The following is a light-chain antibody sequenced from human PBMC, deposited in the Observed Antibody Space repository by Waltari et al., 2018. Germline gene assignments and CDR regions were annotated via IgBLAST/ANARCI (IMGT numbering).Light chain of an antibody. CDR2: MAS. CDR1: QSVGTW. CDR3: QQYSSFST. J-gene: IGKJ2*01. V-gene: IGKV1-5*03. Sequence: DIQMTQSPSTLSASVGDRVTISCRASQSVGTWLAWYQQKPGKAPKLLIYMASSLESGVRSRFSGSGSGTEFTLTISSLQPDDFATYSCQQYSSFSTFGQGTKLDI.